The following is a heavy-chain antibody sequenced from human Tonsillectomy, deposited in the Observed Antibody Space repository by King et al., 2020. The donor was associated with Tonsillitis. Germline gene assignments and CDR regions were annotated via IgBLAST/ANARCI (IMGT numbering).Heavy chain of an antibody. CDR2: INHSGST. V-gene: IGHV4-34*01. Sequence: VQLQQWGAGLLKPSETLSLPCAVYGGSFSGYSWTWIRQPPGMGLEWIGEINHSGSTNYNPSLKSRVTISVDTSKNQFSLNLNSVTAADTAVYYCARGTSVVTRDFDYWGQGTLVTVSS. CDR1: GGSFSGYS. D-gene: IGHD4-23*01. J-gene: IGHJ4*02. CDR3: ARGTSVVTRDFDY.